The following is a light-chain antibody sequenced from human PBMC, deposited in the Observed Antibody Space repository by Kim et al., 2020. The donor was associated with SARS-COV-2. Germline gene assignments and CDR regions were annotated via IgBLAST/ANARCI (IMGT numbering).Light chain of an antibody. Sequence: EIVLTQSPATLSLSPGERATLSCRASQSVSSSYLAWYQQKPGQAPRLLIYGASSRATGIPARFSGSGSGTDFTLTISSLESEDFAVYYCQQYGSSPMTFGGGTKVDIK. J-gene: IGKJ4*02. CDR1: QSVSSSY. CDR2: GAS. V-gene: IGKV3-20*01. CDR3: QQYGSSPMT.